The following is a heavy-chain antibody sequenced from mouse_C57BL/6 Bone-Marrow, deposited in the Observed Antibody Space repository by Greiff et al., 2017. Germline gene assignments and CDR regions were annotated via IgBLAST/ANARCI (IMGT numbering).Heavy chain of an antibody. V-gene: IGHV1-20*01. D-gene: IGHD2-4*01. CDR2: INPYNGDT. J-gene: IGHJ4*01. Sequence: EVKLMESGPELVKPGDSVKISCKASGYSFTGYFMNWVMQSHGKSLEWIGRINPYNGDTFYNQKFKGKDTLTVDKSSSTAHMELRSLTSEDSAVYYCARLAHYDLLGAMDYWGQGTSVTVSS. CDR3: ARLAHYDLLGAMDY. CDR1: GYSFTGYF.